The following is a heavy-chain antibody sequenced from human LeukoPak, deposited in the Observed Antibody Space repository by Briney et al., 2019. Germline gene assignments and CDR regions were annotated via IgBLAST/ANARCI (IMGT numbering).Heavy chain of an antibody. J-gene: IGHJ4*02. D-gene: IGHD2-2*02. CDR3: ARDPGWMGDPAVVVPAAIRGKENYFDY. V-gene: IGHV1-69*04. Sequence: SVKVSCKASGGTFSSYAISWVRQAPGQGLEWMGRIIPILGIANYAQKFQGRVTITADKSTSTAYMELSSLRSEDTAVYYCARDPGWMGDPAVVVPAAIRGKENYFDYWGQGTLVTVSS. CDR1: GGTFSSYA. CDR2: IIPILGIA.